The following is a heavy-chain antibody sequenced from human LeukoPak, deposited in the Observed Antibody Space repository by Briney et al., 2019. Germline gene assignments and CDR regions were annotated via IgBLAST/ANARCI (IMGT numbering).Heavy chain of an antibody. CDR3: ARDREWEPSELYYFDY. D-gene: IGHD1-26*01. Sequence: GGSLRLSCAASGFTFRSYAMSWGRQAPGKGLEWVSSISSSSSYIYYADSVKGRFTISRDNAKNSLYLQMNSLRAEDTAVYYCARDREWEPSELYYFDYWGQGTLVTVSS. CDR2: ISSSSSYI. CDR1: GFTFRSYA. V-gene: IGHV3-21*01. J-gene: IGHJ4*02.